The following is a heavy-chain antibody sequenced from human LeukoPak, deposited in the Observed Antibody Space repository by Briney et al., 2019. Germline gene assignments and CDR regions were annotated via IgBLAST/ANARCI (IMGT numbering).Heavy chain of an antibody. CDR3: ARDRGHETYYYDEGALYDY. V-gene: IGHV3-30-3*01. Sequence: GRSLRLSCAASGFTFSSYAMHWVRQAPGKGLEWVAVISYDGSNKYYADSVKGRFTISRDNSKNTLYLQMNSLRAEDTAVYYCARDRGHETYYYDEGALYDYWGQGSLVTVSS. D-gene: IGHD3-22*01. J-gene: IGHJ4*02. CDR1: GFTFSSYA. CDR2: ISYDGSNK.